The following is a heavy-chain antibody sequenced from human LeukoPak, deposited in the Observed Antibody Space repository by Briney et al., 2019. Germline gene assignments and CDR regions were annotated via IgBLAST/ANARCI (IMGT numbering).Heavy chain of an antibody. Sequence: GGSLRLSCAASGFTFSNYAMNWVRQAPGKGLEWVSYISSSGSTIYYADSVRGRFTISRDNAKNSLYLQMNSLRAEDTAVYYCARDTGIVGATDYWGQGTLVTVSS. D-gene: IGHD1-26*01. V-gene: IGHV3-48*03. CDR3: ARDTGIVGATDY. CDR2: ISSSGSTI. CDR1: GFTFSNYA. J-gene: IGHJ4*02.